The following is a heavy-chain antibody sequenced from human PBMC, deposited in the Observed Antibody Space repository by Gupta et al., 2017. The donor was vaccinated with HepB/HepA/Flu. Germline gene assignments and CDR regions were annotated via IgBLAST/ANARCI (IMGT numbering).Heavy chain of an antibody. Sequence: EVQLVESGGGVVQPGGSLRLSCAASGFTFDDYAMHWVRQAPGKGLEWVSLISGDGGSTYYADSVKGRFTISRDNSKNSLYLQMNSLRTEDTALYYCAKDVVRWDYGGSLFDYWGQGTLVTVSS. CDR2: ISGDGGST. D-gene: IGHD4-17*01. J-gene: IGHJ4*02. CDR3: AKDVVRWDYGGSLFDY. V-gene: IGHV3-43*02. CDR1: GFTFDDYA.